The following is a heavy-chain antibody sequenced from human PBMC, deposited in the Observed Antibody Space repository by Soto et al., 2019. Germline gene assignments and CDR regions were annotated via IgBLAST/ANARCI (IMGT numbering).Heavy chain of an antibody. J-gene: IGHJ6*02. CDR1: GYTFTSYA. CDR2: INAGNGNT. Sequence: ASVKVSCKASGYTFTSYAMHWVRQAPGQRLEWMGWINAGNGNTKYSQKFQGRVTITRDTSASTAYMELNSLRSEDTAVYYCVRDEWWDIVPPTSRYYYGMDVWGQGTTVTVSS. CDR3: VRDEWWDIVPPTSRYYYGMDV. V-gene: IGHV1-3*01. D-gene: IGHD2-8*01.